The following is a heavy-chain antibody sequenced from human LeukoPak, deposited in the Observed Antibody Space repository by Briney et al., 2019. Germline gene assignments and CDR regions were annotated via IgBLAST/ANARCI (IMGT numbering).Heavy chain of an antibody. Sequence: ASVKVSCKASGYTFTSYDINWVRQATGQGLEWMGWMNPNSGNTGYAQKFQGRVTMTRNTSISTAYMELSSLRSEDTAVYYCARGYLDYYDSSGYYLDAFDIWGQGTMVTVSS. J-gene: IGHJ3*02. CDR1: GYTFTSYD. D-gene: IGHD3-22*01. CDR3: ARGYLDYYDSSGYYLDAFDI. V-gene: IGHV1-8*01. CDR2: MNPNSGNT.